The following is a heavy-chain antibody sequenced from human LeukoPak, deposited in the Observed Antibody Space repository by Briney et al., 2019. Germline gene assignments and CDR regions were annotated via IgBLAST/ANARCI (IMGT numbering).Heavy chain of an antibody. CDR2: ISSSSSYI. Sequence: PGGSLRLSCAASGFTFSSYSMNWVRQAPGKGLEWVSSISSSSSYIYYADSVKGRFTISRDNAKNSLYLQMNSLRAEDTAVYYCARLVEMANYMDVWGKGTTGTVSS. J-gene: IGHJ6*03. CDR1: GFTFSSYS. CDR3: ARLVEMANYMDV. D-gene: IGHD5-24*01. V-gene: IGHV3-21*01.